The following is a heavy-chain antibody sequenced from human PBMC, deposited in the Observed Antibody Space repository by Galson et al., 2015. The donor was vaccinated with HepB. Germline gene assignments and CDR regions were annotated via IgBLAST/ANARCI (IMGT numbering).Heavy chain of an antibody. J-gene: IGHJ4*02. CDR3: AKDHYVTVTAFDY. V-gene: IGHV3-30*18. CDR2: ISYDGSNK. Sequence: SLRLSCAASGFTFSSYGMHWVRQAPGKGLEWVAVISYDGSNKYYADSVKGRFTISRDNSKNTLYLQMNSLRAEDTAVYYCAKDHYVTVTAFDYWGQGTLVTVSS. D-gene: IGHD4-11*01. CDR1: GFTFSSYG.